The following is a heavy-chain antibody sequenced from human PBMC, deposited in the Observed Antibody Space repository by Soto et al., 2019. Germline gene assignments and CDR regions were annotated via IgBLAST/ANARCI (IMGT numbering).Heavy chain of an antibody. D-gene: IGHD2-15*01. CDR1: GLTVSSNY. V-gene: IGHV3-66*01. J-gene: IGHJ6*02. Sequence: EVQLVESGGGLVQPGGSLRLSCAASGLTVSSNYMSWVRQAPGKGLEWVSVIYSNGNTYYADSVKGRFTISRDNSKNTLYLQMNSLRAEDTAVYYRAREQPPALYFGMDVWGQGTTVTVSS. CDR3: AREQPPALYFGMDV. CDR2: IYSNGNT.